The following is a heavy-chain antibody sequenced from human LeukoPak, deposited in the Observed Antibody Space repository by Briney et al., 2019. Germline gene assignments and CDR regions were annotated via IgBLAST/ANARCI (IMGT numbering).Heavy chain of an antibody. CDR3: VGGASVFDY. CDR2: VHPTGST. J-gene: IGHJ4*02. CDR1: GASIIGGSFF. Sequence: PSETLSLTCTVSGASIIGGSFFWSWIRQPAGRAPEWIGRVHPTGSTNYNPSLSNRVIVSLDTSNNQFSLRLMSVTAADSAVYYCVGGASVFDYWGQGAPVTVSS. V-gene: IGHV4-61*02.